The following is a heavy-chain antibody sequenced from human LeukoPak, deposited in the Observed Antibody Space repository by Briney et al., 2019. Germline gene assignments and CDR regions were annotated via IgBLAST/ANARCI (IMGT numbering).Heavy chain of an antibody. Sequence: PSETLSLTYIVSGDSISSDYWSWIRQSPGKGLEWIGYINYSGSSEYKHSLKSRVTISVDRSKNQVSLRMRSVTAADTAVYYCARLDCISDTCYNHWARGALVTVSS. D-gene: IGHD2-21*01. J-gene: IGHJ5*02. CDR2: INYSGSS. CDR3: ARLDCISDTCYNH. CDR1: GDSISSDY. V-gene: IGHV4-59*08.